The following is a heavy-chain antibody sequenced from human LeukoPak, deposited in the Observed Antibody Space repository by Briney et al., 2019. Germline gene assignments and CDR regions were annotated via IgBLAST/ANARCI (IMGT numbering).Heavy chain of an antibody. D-gene: IGHD4-17*01. CDR3: AREAHGDWYYFDY. J-gene: IGHJ4*02. CDR2: IYSGGST. Sequence: GGSLRLSCAASGFTVSSNYMSWVRQAPGKGLEWVSVIYSGGSTYYADSVKGRFTISRDNSKKTLYLQMNSLRAEDTAVYYCAREAHGDWYYFDYWGQGTLVTVSS. V-gene: IGHV3-66*01. CDR1: GFTVSSNY.